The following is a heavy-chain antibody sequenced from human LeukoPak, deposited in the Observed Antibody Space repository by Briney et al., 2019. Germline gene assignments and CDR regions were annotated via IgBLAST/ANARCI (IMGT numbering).Heavy chain of an antibody. D-gene: IGHD3-22*01. CDR1: GGSISSGGYH. CDR3: ARRPTPYYYDSSGPGDNWFDP. CDR2: IYYSGST. J-gene: IGHJ5*02. V-gene: IGHV4-31*03. Sequence: SETLSLTCTVSGGSISSGGYHWSWIRQHPGKGLEWIGYIYYSGSTYYNPSLKSRVTISVDTSKNQFSLKLSSVTAADTAVYYCARRPTPYYYDSSGPGDNWFDPWGQGTLVTVSS.